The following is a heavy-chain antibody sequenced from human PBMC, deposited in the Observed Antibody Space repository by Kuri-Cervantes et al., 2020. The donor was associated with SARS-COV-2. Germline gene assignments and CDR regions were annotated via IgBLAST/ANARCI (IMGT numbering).Heavy chain of an antibody. J-gene: IGHJ4*02. CDR1: GFIFSRYS. D-gene: IGHD5-12*01. Sequence: GESLKISCSASGFIFSRYSMNWVRQAPGKGLEWVSYISGSSSTIYYLESVKGRFTISRENAKNSLYLQMNSRRAEDTAVYYCVRVGAYSGYDFDSWGQGTLVTVSS. V-gene: IGHV3-48*01. CDR2: ISGSSSTI. CDR3: VRVGAYSGYDFDS.